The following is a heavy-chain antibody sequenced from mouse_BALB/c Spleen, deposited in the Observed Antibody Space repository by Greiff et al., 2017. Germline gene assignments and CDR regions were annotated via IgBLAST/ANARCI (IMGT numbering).Heavy chain of an antibody. CDR1: GYTFTSYW. J-gene: IGHJ4*01. Sequence: LQQPGSELVRPGASVKLSCKASGYTFTSYWMHWVKQRPGQGLEWIGNIYPGSGSTNYDEKFKSKATLTVDTSSSTAYMQLSSLTSEDSAVYYCTRDYLFYAMDYWGQGTSVTVSS. CDR2: IYPGSGST. V-gene: IGHV1S22*01. CDR3: TRDYLFYAMDY. D-gene: IGHD1-1*02.